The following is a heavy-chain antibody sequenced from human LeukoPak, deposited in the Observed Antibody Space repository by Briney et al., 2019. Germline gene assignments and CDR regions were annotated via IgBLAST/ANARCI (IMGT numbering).Heavy chain of an antibody. Sequence: GSLRLSCAASGLPLSDYYLRWIRQSTRKGREWISYISSNSPYTTYADSVEGRFTVSRSNFKNSLYLQMNSLTAEDTAVYYCARGPLASLYVFDFWGQGTMVTVSS. CDR3: ARGPLASLYVFDF. D-gene: IGHD1-1*01. J-gene: IGHJ3*01. CDR2: ISSNSPYT. CDR1: GLPLSDYY. V-gene: IGHV3-11*06.